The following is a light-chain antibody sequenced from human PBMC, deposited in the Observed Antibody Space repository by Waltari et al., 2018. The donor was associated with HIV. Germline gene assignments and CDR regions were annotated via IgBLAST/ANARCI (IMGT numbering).Light chain of an antibody. J-gene: IGKJ1*01. CDR3: QQCANWPRT. CDR2: GAS. CDR1: QTLYIC. V-gene: IGKV3-11*01. Sequence: VFTQSPATLSLSPGDGATLSRRASQTLYICLAWYQLKPGQSRRLLIDGASTRATGIPARFSGSGSDTDFSLTISSLGPEDFAVYYCQQCANWPRTFGQGTKVEI.